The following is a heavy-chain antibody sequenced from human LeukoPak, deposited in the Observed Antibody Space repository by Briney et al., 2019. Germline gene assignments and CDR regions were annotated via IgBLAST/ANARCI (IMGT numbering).Heavy chain of an antibody. J-gene: IGHJ4*02. Sequence: PGGSLTLSCVASGFTLSSYWMHWVRQAPGKGLVWVSRIDTDVSSTNYADSVKGRFTVSRDNAKNTLYLQMNSLRAEDTAVYYCARGLQGIDYWGQGTLVTVSS. CDR2: IDTDVSST. D-gene: IGHD4-11*01. CDR3: ARGLQGIDY. CDR1: GFTLSSYW. V-gene: IGHV3-74*01.